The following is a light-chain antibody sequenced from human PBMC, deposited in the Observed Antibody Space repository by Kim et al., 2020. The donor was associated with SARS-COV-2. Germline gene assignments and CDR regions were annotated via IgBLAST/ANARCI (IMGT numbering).Light chain of an antibody. Sequence: SVSPGERATRSCRASQSVGSNLAWYQHKPGQAPRLLIYGSSTRASGVPARFSGSGSGTECTLTIGSLQSEDFAVYYCHQYDDWPYTFGQGTKLEI. CDR2: GSS. V-gene: IGKV3-15*01. CDR3: HQYDDWPYT. J-gene: IGKJ2*01. CDR1: QSVGSN.